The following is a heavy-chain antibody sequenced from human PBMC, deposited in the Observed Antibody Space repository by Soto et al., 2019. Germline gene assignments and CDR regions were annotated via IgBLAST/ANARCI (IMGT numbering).Heavy chain of an antibody. J-gene: IGHJ6*02. V-gene: IGHV1-18*04. Sequence: ASVKVSCKASGYTFTSYGISWVRQAPGQGLEWMGWISAYNGNTNYAQKLQGRVTMTTDTSTSTAYMELRSLRSDDTAVYYCARDRFPQRYYYGSGSPTDGMDVWGQGTTVTVSS. CDR1: GYTFTSYG. D-gene: IGHD3-10*01. CDR3: ARDRFPQRYYYGSGSPTDGMDV. CDR2: ISAYNGNT.